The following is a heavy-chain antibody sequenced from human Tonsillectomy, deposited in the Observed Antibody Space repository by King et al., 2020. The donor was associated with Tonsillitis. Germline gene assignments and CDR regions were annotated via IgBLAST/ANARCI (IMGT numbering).Heavy chain of an antibody. V-gene: IGHV1-69*01. Sequence: QLVQSGAEVKKPGSSVKVSCKASGGTFSSYDISWVRQAPGQGLEWMGGIIPIFGTANYAQRFQGRVTIAADESTSTAYMERSSLRSEDTAVYYCARASGSGSYYNAGGFDYWGQGSLVTVSS. CDR3: ARASGSGSYYNAGGFDY. D-gene: IGHD3-10*01. CDR1: GGTFSSYD. J-gene: IGHJ4*02. CDR2: IIPIFGTA.